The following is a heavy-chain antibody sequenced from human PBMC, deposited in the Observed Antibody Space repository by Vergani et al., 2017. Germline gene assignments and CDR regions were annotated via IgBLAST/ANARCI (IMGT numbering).Heavy chain of an antibody. Sequence: QVQLVQSGAEVKKPGASVKVSCKASGYTFTTHAIHWVRQAPGQGLEWMGRIIPTSDITTYAQNFQGRVTMTRDTSTSTVYMELSSLRSEDTAVYFCIRGGQVNTGLAPWGYWGQGTLVTVSP. J-gene: IGHJ4*02. CDR2: IIPTSDIT. CDR1: GYTFTTHA. CDR3: IRGGQVNTGLAPWGY. V-gene: IGHV1-46*03. D-gene: IGHD3-16*01.